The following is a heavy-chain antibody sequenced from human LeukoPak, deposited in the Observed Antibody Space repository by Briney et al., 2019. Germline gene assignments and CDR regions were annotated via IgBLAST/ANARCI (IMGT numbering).Heavy chain of an antibody. D-gene: IGHD4-23*01. V-gene: IGHV3-23*01. J-gene: IGHJ4*02. CDR2: ISGSGAST. CDR3: AKDGDDYGGY. CDR1: GFTFSSYA. Sequence: PGGSLRLSCAASGFTFSSYAMSWVRQAPGKGLEWVSAISGSGASTYYADSVRGRFTITRDNSKNTLYLQMNSLRAEDTAVYYCAKDGDDYGGYWGQGTLVTVSS.